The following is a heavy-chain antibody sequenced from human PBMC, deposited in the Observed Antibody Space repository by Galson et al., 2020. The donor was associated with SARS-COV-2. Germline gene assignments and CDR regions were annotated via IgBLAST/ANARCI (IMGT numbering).Heavy chain of an antibody. Sequence: QAGGSLRLSCAASGFTFSSYGMHWVRQAPGKGLEWVAVIWYDGSNKYYPDSVKGRFTISRDNSKNTLYLQMNSLRAEDTAVYYCAKQVSQYGSGWSYYFDYWGQGTLVTVSS. CDR2: IWYDGSNK. CDR1: GFTFSSYG. J-gene: IGHJ4*02. V-gene: IGHV3-33*06. CDR3: AKQVSQYGSGWSYYFDY. D-gene: IGHD6-19*01.